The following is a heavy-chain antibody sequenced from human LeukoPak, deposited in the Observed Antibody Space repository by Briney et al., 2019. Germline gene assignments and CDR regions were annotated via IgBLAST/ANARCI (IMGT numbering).Heavy chain of an antibody. CDR2: IIPIFGTA. V-gene: IGHV1-69*06. Sequence: GASVKVSCKASGGTFSSYAISWVRQAPGQGLEWMGGIIPIFGTANYAQKFQGRVTITADKSTSTAYMEVSSLRSEDTAVYYCARVAPKYYYDSSGTYDAFDIWGQGTMVTVSS. CDR1: GGTFSSYA. CDR3: ARVAPKYYYDSSGTYDAFDI. D-gene: IGHD3-22*01. J-gene: IGHJ3*02.